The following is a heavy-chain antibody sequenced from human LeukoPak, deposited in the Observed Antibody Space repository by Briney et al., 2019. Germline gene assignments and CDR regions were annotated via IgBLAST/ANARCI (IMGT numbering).Heavy chain of an antibody. CDR2: IYYSGST. CDR1: GGSISSSSYY. J-gene: IGHJ4*02. D-gene: IGHD6-19*01. V-gene: IGHV4-39*02. CDR3: ARDRVGVGGNGWEN. Sequence: PSETLSLTCTVSGGSISSSSYYWGWIRQPPGKGLEWIGSIYYSGSTYYNPSLKSRVTISVDTSKNQFSLKLSSVTAADTAVYYCARDRVGVGGNGWENWGQGTLVTVSS.